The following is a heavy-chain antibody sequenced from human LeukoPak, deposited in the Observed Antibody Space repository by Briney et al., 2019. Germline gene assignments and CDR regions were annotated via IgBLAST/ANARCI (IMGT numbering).Heavy chain of an antibody. Sequence: GGSLRLSCSASGFTFSRYDMHWVRQAPGKGLEYVSAVSSNGGSTYYADSVKGRFTISRDNSKNTLYLQISSLRAEDTAVYYCVKDRSGYDYFDFWGQGTLVTVSS. D-gene: IGHD5-12*01. V-gene: IGHV3-64D*09. CDR2: VSSNGGST. J-gene: IGHJ4*02. CDR3: VKDRSGYDYFDF. CDR1: GFTFSRYD.